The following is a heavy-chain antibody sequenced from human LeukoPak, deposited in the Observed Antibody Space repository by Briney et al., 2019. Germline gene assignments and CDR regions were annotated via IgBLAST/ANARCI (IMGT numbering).Heavy chain of an antibody. Sequence: SETLSLTCTVSGGSISSSSYYWGWIRQPPGRGLEWIGTMYYSGSTYYNPSLKSRVTISVDTSQNQFSLKLSSVTAADTAVYYCARGPPRGATAFGVVDSWGKEPRVPVSS. CDR1: GGSISSSSYY. CDR2: MYYSGST. J-gene: IGHJ5*01. D-gene: IGHD3-16*01. CDR3: ARGPPRGATAFGVVDS. V-gene: IGHV4-39*01.